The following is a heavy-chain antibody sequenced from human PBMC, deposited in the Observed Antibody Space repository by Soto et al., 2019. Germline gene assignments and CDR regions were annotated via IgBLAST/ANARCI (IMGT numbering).Heavy chain of an antibody. J-gene: IGHJ4*02. D-gene: IGHD3-3*02. CDR1: GLTFSRYW. CDR2: INEDGSEI. V-gene: IGHV3-7*01. Sequence: EGQLVESGGGLVQPGGSLRLSCAVSGLTFSRYWMSWVRQAPGKGLEWVAGINEDGSEIFYVDSVKGRFTISRDNAKSSLFLQMNSVSAEDMAVYFCARGALWGQGTLVTVSS. CDR3: ARGAL.